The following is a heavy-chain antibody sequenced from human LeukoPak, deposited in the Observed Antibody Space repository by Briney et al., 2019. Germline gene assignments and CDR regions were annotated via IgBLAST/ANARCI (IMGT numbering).Heavy chain of an antibody. CDR3: AANYYDSSGYYAHYYMDV. CDR2: IYYTGTT. Sequence: KPSETLSLTCTVSGGSITSSSYHWGWIRQPPGKGLEWIGSIYYTGTTYYNPSLKSRVSIFVDTSKNQFSLKLSSVTAADTAVYYCAANYYDSSGYYAHYYMDVWGKGTTVTISS. D-gene: IGHD3-22*01. CDR1: GGSITSSSYH. V-gene: IGHV4-39*07. J-gene: IGHJ6*03.